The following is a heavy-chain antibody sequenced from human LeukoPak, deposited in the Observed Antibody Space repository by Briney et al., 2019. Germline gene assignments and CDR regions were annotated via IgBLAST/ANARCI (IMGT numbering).Heavy chain of an antibody. D-gene: IGHD6-19*01. V-gene: IGHV3-64D*06. Sequence: GGSLRLSCSASGFTFSSYAMHWVRQAPGKGLEYVSGISRNGGSTYYADSVKGRFTISRDNSKNTLYLQMSSLRPEDTAVYYSVNQISGWVYWGQGTLVTVSS. CDR2: ISRNGGST. CDR1: GFTFSSYA. CDR3: VNQISGWVY. J-gene: IGHJ4*02.